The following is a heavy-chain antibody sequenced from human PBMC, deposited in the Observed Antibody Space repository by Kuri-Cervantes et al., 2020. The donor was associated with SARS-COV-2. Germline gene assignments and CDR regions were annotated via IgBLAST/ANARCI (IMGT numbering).Heavy chain of an antibody. CDR1: GFTFSGYW. Sequence: GGSLRLSCAASGFTFSGYWMSWVRQAPGKGLEWVANIKQDGSEKYYVDSVKGRFTISRDNAKNSLYLQMNSLRAEDTAVYYCARSPMVYPNWLDPWGQGTPVTVSS. CDR3: ARSPMVYPNWLDP. D-gene: IGHD2-8*01. J-gene: IGHJ5*02. V-gene: IGHV3-7*05. CDR2: IKQDGSEK.